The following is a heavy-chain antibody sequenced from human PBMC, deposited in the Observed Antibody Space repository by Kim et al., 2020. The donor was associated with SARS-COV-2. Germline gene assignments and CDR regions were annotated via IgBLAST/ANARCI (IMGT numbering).Heavy chain of an antibody. CDR1: GGSISSSSYY. CDR2: IYYSGST. D-gene: IGHD5-12*01. Sequence: LSLTCTVSGGSISSSSYYWGWIRQPPGQGLDWIGSIYYSGSTYYNPSLKSRVTISVDTSKNQFSLKLRSLTAAATAVSSCASLYSGSAYYYGMDVWG. CDR3: ASLYSGSAYYYGMDV. J-gene: IGHJ6*01. V-gene: IGHV4-39*01.